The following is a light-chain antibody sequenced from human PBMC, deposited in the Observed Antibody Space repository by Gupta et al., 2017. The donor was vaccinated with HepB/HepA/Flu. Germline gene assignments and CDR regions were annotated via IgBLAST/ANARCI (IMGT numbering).Light chain of an antibody. CDR1: SNDVGNEG. J-gene: IGLJ2*01. CDR2: RNN. CDR3: SAWDSSLSFLI. V-gene: IGLV10-54*04. Sequence: QAGLTQPPSVSKALGQTATLTCTGNSNDVGNEGAAWLQQHQGHPPKLLFYRNNNRPSGISERFSSSRSGNTVSLTITDLQPEDEADYYCSAWDSSLSFLIFGGGTELTVL.